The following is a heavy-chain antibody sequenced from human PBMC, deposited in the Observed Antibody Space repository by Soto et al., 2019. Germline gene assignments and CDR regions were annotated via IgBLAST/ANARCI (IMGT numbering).Heavy chain of an antibody. Sequence: QLQPQESGPGLVRPSETLSLTCTVTGGSISSSNYYWGWIRQSPGKGLEWIGSFHNSGVTYYNPSLKSRAPIVVDTSKDQFSLKLSSVTAADTALYYCATTSSGYPYWGQGTLVTVSS. CDR3: ATTSSGYPY. CDR2: FHNSGVT. D-gene: IGHD3-22*01. CDR1: GGSISSSNYY. J-gene: IGHJ4*02. V-gene: IGHV4-39*01.